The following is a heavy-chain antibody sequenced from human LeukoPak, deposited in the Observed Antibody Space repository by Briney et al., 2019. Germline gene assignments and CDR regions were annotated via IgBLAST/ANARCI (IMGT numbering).Heavy chain of an antibody. CDR1: GGSITSYY. V-gene: IGHV4-59*08. CDR3: ARQTRTHYYDSSGFFDY. D-gene: IGHD3-22*01. J-gene: IGHJ4*02. CDR2: IYYSGST. Sequence: SDTLSLTCTLSGGSITSYYWSWIRHPPGEGREWSGIIYYSGSTSYNPSLKSRVTISVDTSKNQFSLKLSPVIAADTAVYYCARQTRTHYYDSSGFFDYWGQGTLVTVSS.